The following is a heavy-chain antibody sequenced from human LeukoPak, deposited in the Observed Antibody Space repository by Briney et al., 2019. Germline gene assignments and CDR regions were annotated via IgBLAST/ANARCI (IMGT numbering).Heavy chain of an antibody. CDR1: GFTFSSYE. D-gene: IGHD5-12*01. CDR3: ARDRRSGVATMEAYFDY. J-gene: IGHJ4*02. CDR2: ISSSGSTI. Sequence: PGGSLRLSCAASGFTFSSYEMNWVRQAPGKGLEWVSYISSSGSTIYYADSVKGRFTISRDNAKNSLYLQMNSLRAEDTAAYYCARDRRSGVATMEAYFDYWGQGTLVTVSS. V-gene: IGHV3-48*03.